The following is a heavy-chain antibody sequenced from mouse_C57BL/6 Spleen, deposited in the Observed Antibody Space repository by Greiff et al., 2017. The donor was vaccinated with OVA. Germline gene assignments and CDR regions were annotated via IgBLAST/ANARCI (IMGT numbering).Heavy chain of an antibody. CDR3: ARGVYYDGAMDY. CDR1: GYTFTSYW. CDR2: IYPGSGST. D-gene: IGHD2-4*01. Sequence: QVQLKQPGAELVKPGASVKMSCKASGYTFTSYWITWVKQRPGQGLEWIGDIYPGSGSTNYNEKFKSKATLTVDTSSSTAYMQLSSLTSEDSAVYYCARGVYYDGAMDYWGQGTSVTVSS. V-gene: IGHV1-55*01. J-gene: IGHJ4*01.